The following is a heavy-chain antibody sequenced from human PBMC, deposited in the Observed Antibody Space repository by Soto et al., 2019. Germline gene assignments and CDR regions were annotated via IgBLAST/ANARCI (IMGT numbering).Heavy chain of an antibody. Sequence: PSQTLSLTCAISGNSVSTNSVAWNWIRQSPSRGLEWLGRTYFRSTWFNEYASSVKGRITISPVTPKNHFSLQLNSVTPDDSAVYYCARDKRALAGYYFDYWGQGTPVTVSS. CDR2: TYFRSTWFN. V-gene: IGHV6-1*01. J-gene: IGHJ4*02. CDR1: GNSVSTNSVA. CDR3: ARDKRALAGYYFDY. D-gene: IGHD6-19*01.